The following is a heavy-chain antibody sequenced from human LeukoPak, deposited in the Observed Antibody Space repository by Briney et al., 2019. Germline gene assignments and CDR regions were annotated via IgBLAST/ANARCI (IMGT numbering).Heavy chain of an antibody. J-gene: IGHJ3*02. V-gene: IGHV3-21*01. CDR2: ISSSSSYI. D-gene: IGHD4-17*01. CDR3: ARVNHYGDYGNLAFDI. Sequence: GGSLGLSCAASGFTFSSYSMNWVRQAPGKGMEWVSSISSSSSYIYYADSVKGRFTISRDNAKNSLYLQMNSLRAEDTAVYYCARVNHYGDYGNLAFDIWGQGTMVTVST. CDR1: GFTFSSYS.